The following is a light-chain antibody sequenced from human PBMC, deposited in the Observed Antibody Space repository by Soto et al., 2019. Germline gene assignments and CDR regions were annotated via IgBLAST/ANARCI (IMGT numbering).Light chain of an antibody. J-gene: IGKJ4*01. CDR1: QSVSSN. V-gene: IGKV3-15*01. CDR3: QQRSNWPLT. CDR2: GAS. Sequence: EIVMTQSPATLSVSPGERATLSCRASQSVSSNLAWYQQKPGQAPRLLIYGASTRATGIPARFSGSGSGTEFTLTISSLQSEDFAVYYCQQRSNWPLTFGGGGKVDFK.